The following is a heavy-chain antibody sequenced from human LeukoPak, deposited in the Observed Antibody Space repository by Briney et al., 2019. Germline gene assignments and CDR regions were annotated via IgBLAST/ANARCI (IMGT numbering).Heavy chain of an antibody. V-gene: IGHV3-21*01. CDR2: INSVSSYI. CDR1: GFAFSSFS. CDR3: ARGPMLDP. J-gene: IGHJ5*02. Sequence: GGSLRLSCAASGFAFSSFSMNWVRQAPGKGLEWVSAINSVSSYIYYADSVRGRFTISRDNTQNSLYLQMNSLRAEDTAVYYCARGPMLDPWGQGTLVTVSS.